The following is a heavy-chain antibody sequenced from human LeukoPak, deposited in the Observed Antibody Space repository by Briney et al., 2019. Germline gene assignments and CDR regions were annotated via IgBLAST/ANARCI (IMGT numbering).Heavy chain of an antibody. V-gene: IGHV3-30*18. J-gene: IGHJ4*02. D-gene: IGHD2-2*01. CDR1: GFTFSSYG. Sequence: GGSLRLSCAASGFTFSSYGMHWVRQAPGKGLEWVAGISVDGNNKDYSDSVKGRFTISRDNSKNTLYLQMNSLRAEDTAVYYCAKAAYCTSTSCHFSGYAQRPLDSWGQGTLVTVSS. CDR3: AKAAYCTSTSCHFSGYAQRPLDS. CDR2: ISVDGNNK.